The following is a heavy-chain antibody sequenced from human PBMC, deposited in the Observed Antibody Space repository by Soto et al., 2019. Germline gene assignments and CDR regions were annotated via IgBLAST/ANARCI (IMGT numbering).Heavy chain of an antibody. J-gene: IGHJ5*02. CDR2: TLYSART. D-gene: IGHD3-10*01. CDR1: GASISSGW. Sequence: QVQLQESGPGLVKPSGTLSLTCAVSGASISSGWWTWVRQPPGKGLEWIGETLYSARTNYNSSLNSRVTISIDKSKKQFSLNLSSVTAADTAVYYCSSRVTDAPTWGQGTLVTVSS. CDR3: SSRVTDAPT. V-gene: IGHV4-4*02.